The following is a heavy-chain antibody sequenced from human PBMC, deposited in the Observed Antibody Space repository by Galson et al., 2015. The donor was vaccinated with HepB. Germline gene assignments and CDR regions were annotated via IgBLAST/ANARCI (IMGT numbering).Heavy chain of an antibody. V-gene: IGHV3-23*01. CDR2: ISGTGVST. Sequence: SLRLSCAASGFTFSSYAMAWVRQAPGKGLEWVSSISGTGVSTHHADSVKGRFTISRDNSKNTLYLQMNSLRADDTALYHCAKQYCSSTSCNKLDPWGQGTLVTVSS. CDR3: AKQYCSSTSCNKLDP. J-gene: IGHJ5*02. D-gene: IGHD2-2*01. CDR1: GFTFSSYA.